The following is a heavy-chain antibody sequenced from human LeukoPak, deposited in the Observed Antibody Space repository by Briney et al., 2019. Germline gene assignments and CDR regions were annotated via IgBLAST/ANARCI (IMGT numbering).Heavy chain of an antibody. D-gene: IGHD3-22*01. V-gene: IGHV1-69*05. J-gene: IGHJ4*02. CDR1: GDTFSSYG. CDR3: ARDLYYYDSGGPDY. Sequence: GASVKVSCKASGDTFSSYGLSWVRQAPGQGLEWMGRIIPISGIANYAQKFQDRATINTDESTSTVYMELSSLRSEDTAVYYCARDLYYYDSGGPDYWGQGTLVSVSS. CDR2: IIPISGIA.